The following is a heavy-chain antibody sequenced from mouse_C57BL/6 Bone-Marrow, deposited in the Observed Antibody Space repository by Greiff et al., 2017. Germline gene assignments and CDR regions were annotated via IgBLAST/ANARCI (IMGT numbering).Heavy chain of an antibody. CDR1: GYTFTDYE. D-gene: IGHD1-1*02. V-gene: IGHV1-15*01. J-gene: IGHJ4*01. CDR2: IDPETGGT. CDR3: TRSRLWSYAMDY. Sequence: VQLQQSGAELVRPGASVTLSCKASGYTFTDYEMHWVKQTPVHGLEWIGAIDPETGGTAYNQKFKGKAILTADKSSSTAYMELLSLTSEDSAVYYCTRSRLWSYAMDYWGQGTSVTVSS.